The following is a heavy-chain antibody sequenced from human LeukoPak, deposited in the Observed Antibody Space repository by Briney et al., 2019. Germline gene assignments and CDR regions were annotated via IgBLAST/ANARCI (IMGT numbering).Heavy chain of an antibody. V-gene: IGHV4-4*02. CDR1: GGALISSNW. Sequence: PSGTLSLTCAVSGGALISSNWWSWVRQPPGKGLEWIGEIYYSGSTYYNPSLKSRVTISVDTSKNQFSLKLSSVTAADTAVYYCARDRLQYSYGSPYNWFDPWGQGTLVTVSS. J-gene: IGHJ5*02. D-gene: IGHD5-18*01. CDR3: ARDRLQYSYGSPYNWFDP. CDR2: IYYSGST.